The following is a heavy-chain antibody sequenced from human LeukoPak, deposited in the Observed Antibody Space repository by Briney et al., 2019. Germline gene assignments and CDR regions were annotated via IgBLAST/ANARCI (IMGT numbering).Heavy chain of an antibody. J-gene: IGHJ6*03. V-gene: IGHV4-39*07. CDR1: GGSISSSSYY. CDR2: IYTSGST. Sequence: PSETLSLTCTVSGGSISSSSYYWGWIRQPPGKGLEWIGRIYTSGSTNYNPSLKSRVTMSVDTSKNQFSLKLSSVTAADTAVYYCARGHYYYMDVWGKGTTVTISS. CDR3: ARGHYYYMDV.